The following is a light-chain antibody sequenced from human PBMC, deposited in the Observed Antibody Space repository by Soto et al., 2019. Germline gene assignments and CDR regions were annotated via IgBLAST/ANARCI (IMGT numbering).Light chain of an antibody. J-gene: IGKJ1*01. V-gene: IGKV3-15*01. CDR1: QSVSNN. Sequence: EIVMTQSPATLSESPGERATLSCRASQSVSNNLAWYQQKPGQAPRLLIYGASTRATGIPARFSGSGSGTGFTLTISSLQSEGFAVYYCQQYNNWSPTFGQGTKVDIK. CDR2: GAS. CDR3: QQYNNWSPT.